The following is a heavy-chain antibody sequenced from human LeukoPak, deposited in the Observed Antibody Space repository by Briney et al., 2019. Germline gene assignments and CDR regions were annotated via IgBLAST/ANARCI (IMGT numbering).Heavy chain of an antibody. CDR1: GFAFSDYY. D-gene: IGHD6-19*01. Sequence: GGSLRLSCAASGFAFSDYYTSWIRQAPGKGRERVSYISSSGSTIFYADSVKGRFTISRDNAKNSLYLQMNSLGAEDTAVYYCARDLPQWLGSAIDYWGQGTLVTVSS. V-gene: IGHV3-11*01. J-gene: IGHJ4*02. CDR3: ARDLPQWLGSAIDY. CDR2: ISSSGSTI.